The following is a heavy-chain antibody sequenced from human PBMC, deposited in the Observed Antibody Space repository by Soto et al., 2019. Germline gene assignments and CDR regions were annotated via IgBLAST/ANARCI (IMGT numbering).Heavy chain of an antibody. V-gene: IGHV4-39*07. J-gene: IGHJ6*02. CDR2: IYYSGST. CDR1: GGSISSSSYY. D-gene: IGHD4-4*01. CDR3: AKDSYSNPFLDYYYYYGMDV. Sequence: PSETLSLTCTVSGGSISSSSYYWGWIRQPPGKGLEWIGSIYYSGSTYYNPSLKSRVTISVDTSKNQFSLKLSSVTAEDTAVYYCAKDSYSNPFLDYYYYYGMDVWGQGTTVTVSS.